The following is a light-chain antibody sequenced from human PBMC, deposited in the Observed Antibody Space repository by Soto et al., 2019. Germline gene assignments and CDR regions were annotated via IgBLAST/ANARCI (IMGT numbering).Light chain of an antibody. CDR2: VAS. V-gene: IGKV3-20*01. CDR3: QQYGSSPFT. J-gene: IGKJ3*01. Sequence: EIVLTQSPGTLSLSPGETATLSCRASQVVNNNHLAWYQQRPGQAPRLLIYVASSRLHGIPDRFSGSGSGTDFTLTINTLEPEDFAVYYCQQYGSSPFTFGPGTTVDIK. CDR1: QVVNNNH.